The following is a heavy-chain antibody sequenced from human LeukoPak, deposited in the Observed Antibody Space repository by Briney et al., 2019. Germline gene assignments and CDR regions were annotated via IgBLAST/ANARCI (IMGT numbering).Heavy chain of an antibody. D-gene: IGHD6-13*01. Sequence: SETLSLTCTVSGGSISSSSYYWGWIRQPPGKGLEWIGSIYYSGSTYYNPSLKSRVTISADTSKNQFSLKLSSVTAADTAVYYCARLRAAALDYWGQGTLVTVSS. J-gene: IGHJ4*02. CDR2: IYYSGST. CDR1: GGSISSSSYY. V-gene: IGHV4-39*01. CDR3: ARLRAAALDY.